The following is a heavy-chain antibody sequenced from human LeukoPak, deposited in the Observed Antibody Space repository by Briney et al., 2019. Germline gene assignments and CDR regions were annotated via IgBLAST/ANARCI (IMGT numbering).Heavy chain of an antibody. V-gene: IGHV3-7*01. D-gene: IGHD2-21*01. CDR2: IKEDGSEK. CDR3: ARDLYSPY. CDR1: GFTFSAHW. Sequence: GGSLRLSCAASGFTFSAHWMSWVRQAPGKGLEWVANIKEDGSEKFYVDSVKGRFTISRDNAKNSLSLQMNSLRAEDTAVYYCARDLYSPYWGQGTLVTVSS. J-gene: IGHJ4*02.